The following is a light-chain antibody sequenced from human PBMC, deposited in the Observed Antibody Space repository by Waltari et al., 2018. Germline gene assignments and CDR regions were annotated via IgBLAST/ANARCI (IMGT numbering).Light chain of an antibody. Sequence: QSVLTQPPSASGTPGPRVTISCSGSSSNIGRNTLNWYQQLPGTAPKLLIYSNNQRPSGVPDRFSGSKSGTSASLAISGLQSEDEADYYCAAWDDSLNGWVFGGGTKLTVL. CDR3: AAWDDSLNGWV. CDR2: SNN. J-gene: IGLJ3*02. V-gene: IGLV1-44*01. CDR1: SSNIGRNT.